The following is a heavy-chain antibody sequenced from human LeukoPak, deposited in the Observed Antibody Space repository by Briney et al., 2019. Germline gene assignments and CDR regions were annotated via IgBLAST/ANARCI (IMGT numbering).Heavy chain of an antibody. D-gene: IGHD2-15*01. CDR3: AIDDDLVVPRGVSYGMDV. V-gene: IGHV3-23*01. CDR2: ISGSGGNT. J-gene: IGHJ6*02. CDR1: GFTFSTHA. Sequence: GGSLRLSCAASGFTFSTHAMTWVRQVPGEGLEWVSAISGSGGNTYYADSVKGRFTISRDNSKNTLFLQMNSLRAEDTAVYYCAIDDDLVVPRGVSYGMDVWGQGTTVTVSS.